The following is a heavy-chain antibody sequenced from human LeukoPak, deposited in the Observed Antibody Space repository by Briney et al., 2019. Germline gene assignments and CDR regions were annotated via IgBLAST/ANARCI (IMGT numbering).Heavy chain of an antibody. CDR3: ATGGGWEPSSGVVTPIDV. J-gene: IGHJ6*03. Sequence: PGGSLRLSCAASGFMFSGYWMHWVRQGPEKGLELVSRIDNDGNGIIYADSVKGRFTTSRDNAKNTLYLQMSSLRVEDTAVYYCATGGGWEPSSGVVTPIDVWGKGTTVTVSS. CDR1: GFMFSGYW. CDR2: IDNDGNGI. V-gene: IGHV3-74*01. D-gene: IGHD3-3*01.